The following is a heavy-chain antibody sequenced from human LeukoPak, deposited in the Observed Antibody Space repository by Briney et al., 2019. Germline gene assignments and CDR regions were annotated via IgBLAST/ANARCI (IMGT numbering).Heavy chain of an antibody. D-gene: IGHD3-9*01. CDR2: IYHSGST. J-gene: IGHJ5*02. Sequence: SETLSLTCAVSGGSISSSNWWSWVRQPPGKGLEWIGEIYHSGSTNYNPSLKSRVTISVDTSKNQFSLKLSSVTAADTAVYYCARGNAWARYFDAPWGQGTLVTVSS. CDR3: ARGNAWARYFDAP. V-gene: IGHV4-4*02. CDR1: GGSISSSNW.